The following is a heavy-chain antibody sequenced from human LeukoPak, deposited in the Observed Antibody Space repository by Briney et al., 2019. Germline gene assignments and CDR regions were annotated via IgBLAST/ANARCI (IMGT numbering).Heavy chain of an antibody. V-gene: IGHV4-4*07. J-gene: IGHJ4*02. CDR1: GGSIIGYY. Sequence: SETLSLTCTVSGGSIIGYYWSWIRQPAGKGLEWIGRIHGTGGTDYNPSLKSRVTMSVDTSKNQFSLKLTSVTAADTAVYYCAKDGSSWPFFDSWGQGTLVTVTS. CDR3: AKDGSSWPFFDS. CDR2: IHGTGGT. D-gene: IGHD6-13*01.